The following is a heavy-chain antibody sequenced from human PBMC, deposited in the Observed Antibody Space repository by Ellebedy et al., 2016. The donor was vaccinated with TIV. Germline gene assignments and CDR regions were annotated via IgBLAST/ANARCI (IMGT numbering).Heavy chain of an antibody. V-gene: IGHV3-21*01. Sequence: PGGSLRLSCAASGFTFSSYSMTWVGQAPGKGLEWVSCISSSGTYIYYADSLTGRFTITRDSAKNALYLQMNSRRAEDTAVDYCARGSGDLPFDYWGQGTLVTVSS. CDR1: GFTFSSYS. J-gene: IGHJ4*02. CDR3: ARGSGDLPFDY. CDR2: ISSSGTYI. D-gene: IGHD4-17*01.